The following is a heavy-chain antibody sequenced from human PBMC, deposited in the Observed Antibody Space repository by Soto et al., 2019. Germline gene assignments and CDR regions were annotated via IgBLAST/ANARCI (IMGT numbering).Heavy chain of an antibody. V-gene: IGHV1-2*04. CDR2: INPNSGGT. D-gene: IGHD6-19*01. J-gene: IGHJ6*02. Sequence: GASVKVSCKASGYTFTGYYMHWVRQAPGQGLEWMGWINPNSGGTNYAQKFQGWVTMTRDTSISTAYMELSRLRSDNTAVYYCARGTLAVAGTRPYYYYYGMDVWGQGTTVTVSS. CDR3: ARGTLAVAGTRPYYYYYGMDV. CDR1: GYTFTGYY.